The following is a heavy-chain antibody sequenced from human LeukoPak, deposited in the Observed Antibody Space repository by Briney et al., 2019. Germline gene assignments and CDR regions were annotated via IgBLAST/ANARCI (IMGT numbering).Heavy chain of an antibody. D-gene: IGHD2-21*01. CDR2: IYPGDSDT. CDR1: GYSFSRYW. V-gene: IGHV5-51*01. J-gene: IGHJ4*02. CDR3: ARRKFVDFDY. Sequence: GESLKISCKGSGYSFSRYWIAWVRQMPGKGLEWMGIIYPGDSDTRYSPSFQGQVTISADKSISTAYLQWSSLKASDTAMYYCARRKFVDFDYWGQGTLVTVSS.